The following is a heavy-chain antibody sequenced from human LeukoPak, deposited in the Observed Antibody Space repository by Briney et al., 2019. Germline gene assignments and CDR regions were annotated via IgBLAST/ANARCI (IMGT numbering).Heavy chain of an antibody. CDR3: ARHLRLWQNWFDP. CDR2: IYPGDSDT. CDR1: GYSFTNYW. V-gene: IGHV5-51*01. J-gene: IGHJ5*02. Sequence: GESLQISCKGSGYSFTNYWIGWVRPMPGKGPEWMGIIYPGDSDTRYSPSFQGQVTISADKSISTAYLQWSSLKASDTAMYYCARHLRLWQNWFDPWGQGTLVTVSS. D-gene: IGHD5-18*01.